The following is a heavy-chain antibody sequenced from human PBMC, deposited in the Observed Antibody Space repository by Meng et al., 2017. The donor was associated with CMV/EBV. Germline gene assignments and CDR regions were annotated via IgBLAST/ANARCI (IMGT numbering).Heavy chain of an antibody. V-gene: IGHV1-69*05. CDR1: GGTFSNYA. D-gene: IGHD3-3*01. CDR3: ARDDYDFWSGYYSDSDY. Sequence: SVKVSCKASGGTFSNYAISWVRQAPGQGLEWMGGIIPIFGTANYAQRCQGRVTITTDESTTTAHMELSSLRSEDTAVYYCARDDYDFWSGYYSDSDYWGQGTLVTVSS. J-gene: IGHJ4*02. CDR2: IIPIFGTA.